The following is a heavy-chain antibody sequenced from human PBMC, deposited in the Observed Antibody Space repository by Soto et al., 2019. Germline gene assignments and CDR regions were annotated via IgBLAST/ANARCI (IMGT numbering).Heavy chain of an antibody. CDR1: GVSLSTGGVG. D-gene: IGHD2-15*01. CDR2: IYWDDDQ. J-gene: IGHJ4*02. V-gene: IGHV2-5*02. Sequence: QITLKESGPTLVKPTQTLTLTCNVSGVSLSTGGVGVGWIRQPPGKAREWLALIYWDDDQRSSPSLKSRPTITKDTSKNQVVLTMTNMAPEDTATYYCAHMRAAKFDYWGQGTLVTVSS. CDR3: AHMRAAKFDY.